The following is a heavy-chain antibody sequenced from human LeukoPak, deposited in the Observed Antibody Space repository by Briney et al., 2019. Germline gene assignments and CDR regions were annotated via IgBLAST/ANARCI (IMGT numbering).Heavy chain of an antibody. V-gene: IGHV3-23*01. Sequence: PGGALRPSCAASGFTFSIYAMSWVRPAPGKGLAWVSGLNEDGGYTYYADSVKGRFTISRDNSENTLYLQMSSLRAEDTAIYYCVRDFSCSGGSCPLFDSWGQGTLVSVSS. CDR3: VRDFSCSGGSCPLFDS. J-gene: IGHJ4*02. D-gene: IGHD2-15*01. CDR1: GFTFSIYA. CDR2: LNEDGGYT.